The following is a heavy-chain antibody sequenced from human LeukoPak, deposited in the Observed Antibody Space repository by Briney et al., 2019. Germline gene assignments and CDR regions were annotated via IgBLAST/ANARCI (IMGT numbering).Heavy chain of an antibody. V-gene: IGHV3-23*01. CDR1: RFTFTSYA. CDR3: ARKSPFSNSGTNFDY. D-gene: IGHD3-10*01. Sequence: GGSLRLSCAASRFTFTSYAMSRVRQGPAEGLECVSVISGSGGTTYYAASVKGPFPISRDNSKNPLYLQMNSLRAEDTAVYYCARKSPFSNSGTNFDYWGQGTLVTVSS. CDR2: ISGSGGTT. J-gene: IGHJ4*02.